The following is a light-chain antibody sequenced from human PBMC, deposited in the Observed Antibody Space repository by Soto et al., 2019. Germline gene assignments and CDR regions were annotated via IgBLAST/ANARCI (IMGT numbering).Light chain of an antibody. J-gene: IGLJ1*01. CDR2: EAS. CDR3: SLYTSENTYV. CDR1: STDFVSYNR. Sequence: QSALTQPPSVSGSPGQSVTISCTGTSTDFVSYNRASWYQQPPGTAPKLIIYEASNRPSGVPGRFSGSKSGNTASLTISGLQAADEADYYCSLYTSENTYVFGTGTKVTVL. V-gene: IGLV2-18*01.